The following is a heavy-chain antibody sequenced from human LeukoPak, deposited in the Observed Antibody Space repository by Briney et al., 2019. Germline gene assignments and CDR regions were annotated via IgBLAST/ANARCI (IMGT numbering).Heavy chain of an antibody. V-gene: IGHV4-39*07. CDR1: GASINSDTYY. CDR2: HSHSGSA. CDR3: ARYQTGTMFAV. Sequence: SETLSLTCTVSGASINSDTYYWGWIRQPPGKGLEWIGTHSHSGSAYYNPSLRSRITMTLDTSENQLSLKLYSVTAADTAIYYCARYQTGTMFAVWGQGTLVTISS. D-gene: IGHD1/OR15-1a*01. J-gene: IGHJ4*02.